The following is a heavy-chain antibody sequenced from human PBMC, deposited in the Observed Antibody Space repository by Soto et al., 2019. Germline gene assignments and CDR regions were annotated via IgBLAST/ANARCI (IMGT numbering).Heavy chain of an antibody. Sequence: QVQLVQSGAEVKKPGASVKVSCKASGYTFTGYYMHWVRQAPGQGLEWMGWINPNSGGTNYAQKFQGRVTMTRDTSISTAYMELSRLRSDDTAVYYCARERFEGYGSGSYCMDVWGQGTTVTVSS. CDR3: ARERFEGYGSGSYCMDV. J-gene: IGHJ6*02. D-gene: IGHD3-10*01. CDR1: GYTFTGYY. CDR2: INPNSGGT. V-gene: IGHV1-2*02.